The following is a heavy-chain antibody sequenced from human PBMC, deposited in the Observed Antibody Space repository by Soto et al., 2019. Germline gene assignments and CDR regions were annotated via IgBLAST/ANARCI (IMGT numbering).Heavy chain of an antibody. Sequence: GGSLRLSCAASGFTFSSYAMHWVRQAPGKGLEWVAVISYDGSNKYYADSVKGRFTISRDNSKNTLYLQMNSLRAEDTAVYYCVPHYYDSSGYYLEAFDIWGQGTMVTVSS. CDR3: VPHYYDSSGYYLEAFDI. CDR1: GFTFSSYA. J-gene: IGHJ3*02. V-gene: IGHV3-30-3*01. CDR2: ISYDGSNK. D-gene: IGHD3-22*01.